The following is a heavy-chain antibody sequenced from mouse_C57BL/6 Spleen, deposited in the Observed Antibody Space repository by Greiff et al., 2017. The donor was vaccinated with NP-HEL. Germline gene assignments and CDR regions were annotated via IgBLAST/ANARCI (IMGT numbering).Heavy chain of an antibody. CDR2: INPSNGGT. CDR3: ARSIYDDDVGKFDY. J-gene: IGHJ2*01. CDR1: GYTFTSYW. V-gene: IGHV1-53*01. D-gene: IGHD2-4*01. Sequence: VQLHQSGTELVKPGASVKLSCKASGYTFTSYWMHWVKQRPGQGLEWIGNINPSNGGTNYNEKFKSKATLTVDKSSSTAYMQLSSLTSEDSAVDYCARSIYDDDVGKFDYWGQGTTLTVSS.